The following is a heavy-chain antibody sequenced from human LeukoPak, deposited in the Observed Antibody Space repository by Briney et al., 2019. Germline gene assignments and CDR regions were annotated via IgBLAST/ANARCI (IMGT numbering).Heavy chain of an antibody. Sequence: SETLSLTCTVSGGSIRNYYWSWIRQPAGKGLEWIGRMHTSGSTNYNPSLKSRVTMSVDTSKNQFSLKLSSVNVADTAVYHCARDYTSGYLDYWGQGTLVTVSS. CDR2: MHTSGST. CDR3: ARDYTSGYLDY. J-gene: IGHJ4*02. D-gene: IGHD6-19*01. CDR1: GGSIRNYY. V-gene: IGHV4-4*07.